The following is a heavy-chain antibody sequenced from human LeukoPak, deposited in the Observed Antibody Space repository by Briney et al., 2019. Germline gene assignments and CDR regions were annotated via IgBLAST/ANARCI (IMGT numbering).Heavy chain of an antibody. V-gene: IGHV4-61*02. CDR1: GGSISGGSYY. D-gene: IGHD2-2*01. CDR2: IYTSGST. J-gene: IGHJ4*02. CDR3: ARVTAAAISYFDY. Sequence: SETLSLTCTVSGGSISGGSYYWSWIRQPAGKGLEWIGRIYTSGSTNYNPSLKSRVTISVGTSKNQFSLKLSSVTAADTAVYYCARVTAAAISYFDYWGQGTLVTVSS.